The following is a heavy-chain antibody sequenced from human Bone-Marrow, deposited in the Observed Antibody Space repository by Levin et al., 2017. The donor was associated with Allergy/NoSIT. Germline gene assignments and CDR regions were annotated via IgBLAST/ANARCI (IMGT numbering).Heavy chain of an antibody. Sequence: GGSLRLSCAASGFSVSSSYMSWVRQAPGKGLEWVSVIYSGGTTYSTASVRGRFSMSRDNSKNMLYLDMNSLRAEETAVYYCTGDYQCTDTVCYSGRGYFDQWGQGTLVTVSS. D-gene: IGHD3-10*01. J-gene: IGHJ4*02. CDR3: TGDYQCTDTVCYSGRGYFDQ. V-gene: IGHV3-53*01. CDR2: IYSGGTT. CDR1: GFSVSSSY.